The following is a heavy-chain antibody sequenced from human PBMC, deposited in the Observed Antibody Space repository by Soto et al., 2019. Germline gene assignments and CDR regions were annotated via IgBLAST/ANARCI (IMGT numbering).Heavy chain of an antibody. CDR3: ARGRRSFTIFGVVPSYFDY. D-gene: IGHD3-3*01. CDR2: INHSGST. V-gene: IGHV4-34*01. CDR1: GGSFSGYS. Sequence: QVQLQQWGAGLLKSSETLSLTCAVYGGSFSGYSWSWIRQSPGKGLECVGEINHSGSTNYNPSLKSRVTISVDTSKNQFSLKLSSVTAADTAVYYCARGRRSFTIFGVVPSYFDYWGQGTLVTVSS. J-gene: IGHJ4*02.